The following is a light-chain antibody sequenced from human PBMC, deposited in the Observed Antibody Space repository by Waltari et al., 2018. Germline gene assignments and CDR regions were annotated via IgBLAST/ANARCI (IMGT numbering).Light chain of an antibody. Sequence: QSVLTQPPSAAGTPGQRVTISCSGRSSSIGRNYVYWYQQLPGTAPKLLIYTNNQRPSGVPDRFSDSKSGTSASLVISGLRSEDEADYYCAAWDDSLSGMVFGGGTKLTVL. V-gene: IGLV1-47*02. CDR1: SSSIGRNY. J-gene: IGLJ2*01. CDR2: TNN. CDR3: AAWDDSLSGMV.